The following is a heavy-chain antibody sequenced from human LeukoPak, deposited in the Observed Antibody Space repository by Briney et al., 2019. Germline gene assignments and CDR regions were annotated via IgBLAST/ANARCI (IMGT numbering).Heavy chain of an antibody. V-gene: IGHV3-48*01. Sequence: GGSLRLSWAASGFTFSSYSMNWVRQAPGKGLEWVSYISSSSSTIYYADSVKGRFTISRDNAKNSLYLQMNSLRAEDTAVYYCTTISYYYYMDVWGKGTTVTVSS. CDR3: TTISYYYYMDV. CDR2: ISSSSSTI. D-gene: IGHD5-24*01. CDR1: GFTFSSYS. J-gene: IGHJ6*03.